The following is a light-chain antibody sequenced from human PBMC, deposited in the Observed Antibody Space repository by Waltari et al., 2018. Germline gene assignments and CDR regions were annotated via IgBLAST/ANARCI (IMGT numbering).Light chain of an antibody. CDR1: HLGDYY. CDR3: QAWDNTAVV. J-gene: IGLJ2*01. V-gene: IGLV3-1*01. CDR2: QDA. Sequence: SYELVQPPSLSVFPGPTASITCSGHHLGDYYVSWYKQRPGRPPVLLIYQDAKRPSGIPERFSGSNSGNTATLTISGTQPIDDSDYYCQAWDNTAVVFGGGTRLTVL.